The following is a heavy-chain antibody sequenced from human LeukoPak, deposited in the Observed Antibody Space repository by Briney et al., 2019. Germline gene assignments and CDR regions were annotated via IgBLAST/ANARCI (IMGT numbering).Heavy chain of an antibody. Sequence: GGSLRLSCAPSGFTFSIYSMNWVRQAPGKGLEGVSSISSSSNYIYYADSVKGRFIITRDNAKTSLYLQMNSLRAEDTAVYYCARGIVPDYAFDIWGQGTMVTVSS. V-gene: IGHV3-21*01. J-gene: IGHJ3*02. CDR2: ISSSSNYI. CDR1: GFTFSIYS. CDR3: ARGIVPDYAFDI. D-gene: IGHD6-6*01.